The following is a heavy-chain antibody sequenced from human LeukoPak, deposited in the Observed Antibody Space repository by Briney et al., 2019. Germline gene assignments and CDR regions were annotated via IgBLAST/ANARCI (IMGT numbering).Heavy chain of an antibody. V-gene: IGHV3-23*01. Sequence: GGSLRLSCAASGFTFSSYAMSWVRQAPGTWLEWVSAISGSGGSTYYADSVKGRFTISRDNSKNTLYLQMNSLRAEDTAVYYCAKVMGSGWYNFDYWGQGTLVTVSS. CDR1: GFTFSSYA. CDR2: ISGSGGST. CDR3: AKVMGSGWYNFDY. D-gene: IGHD6-19*01. J-gene: IGHJ4*02.